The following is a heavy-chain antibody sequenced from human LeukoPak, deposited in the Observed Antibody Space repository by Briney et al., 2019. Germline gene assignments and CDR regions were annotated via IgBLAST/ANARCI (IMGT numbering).Heavy chain of an antibody. V-gene: IGHV3-33*01. CDR1: GFTFSSYG. CDR3: ARKRSGWPGDFDY. Sequence: GGSLRLSCAASGFTFSSYGMHWVRQAPGKGLEWVAVIWYDGSNKYYADSVKGRFTIPRDNSKNTLYLQMNSLRAEDTALYYCARKRSGWPGDFDYWGQGTLVTVSS. J-gene: IGHJ4*02. D-gene: IGHD6-19*01. CDR2: IWYDGSNK.